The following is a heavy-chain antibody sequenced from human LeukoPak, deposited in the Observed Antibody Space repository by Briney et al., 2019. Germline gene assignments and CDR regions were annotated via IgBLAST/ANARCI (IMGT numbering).Heavy chain of an antibody. Sequence: SETLSLTCTVSGGSISSYYWSWIRQPPGKGLEWIGYIHYSGSTNYNPSLKSRVTISVDTSKNQFSLKLSSVTAADTAVYYCAGIAAAGIYYYYGMDVWGQGTTVTVSS. CDR3: AGIAAAGIYYYYGMDV. V-gene: IGHV4-59*08. D-gene: IGHD6-13*01. CDR2: IHYSGST. J-gene: IGHJ6*02. CDR1: GGSISSYY.